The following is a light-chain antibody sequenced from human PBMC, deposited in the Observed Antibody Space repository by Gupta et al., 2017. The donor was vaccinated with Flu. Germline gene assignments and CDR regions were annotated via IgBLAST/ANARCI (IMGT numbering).Light chain of an antibody. CDR3: QQGTKIPCT. V-gene: IGKV3D-11*01. J-gene: IGKJ1*01. CDR2: DSY. Sequence: WYQQKLKYARSFVVSDSYPMTTGIQTRFGGSRGGTDFTLTISSVEAEDFAVYYCQQGTKIPCTFGQGTKVEIK.